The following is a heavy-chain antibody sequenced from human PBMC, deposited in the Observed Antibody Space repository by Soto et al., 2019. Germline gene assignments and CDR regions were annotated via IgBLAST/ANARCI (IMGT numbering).Heavy chain of an antibody. J-gene: IGHJ6*02. CDR1: GYTFTSYG. CDR2: ISAYNGNT. V-gene: IGHV1-18*01. D-gene: IGHD6-6*01. Sequence: ASVKVSCKASGYTFTSYGISWVRQAPGQGLEWMGWISAYNGNTNYAQKLQGRVTMTTDTSTSTAYMELRSLRSDDTAVYYCARNHRGIAARLSYYYGMDVWGQGTTVTV. CDR3: ARNHRGIAARLSYYYGMDV.